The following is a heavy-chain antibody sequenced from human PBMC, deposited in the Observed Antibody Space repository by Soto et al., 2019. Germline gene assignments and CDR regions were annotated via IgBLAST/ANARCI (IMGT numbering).Heavy chain of an antibody. V-gene: IGHV3-74*03. CDR2: INSDGSVT. J-gene: IGHJ4*02. D-gene: IGHD3-22*01. Sequence: EVQLVESGGGLVQPGGSLRLSCAASGFTFSSYWMHWVRQAPGKGLVWVSHINSDGSVTMYADSVKGRFTISRDNAKNTLYLQMNSLRAEDTAVYYCARGGDRESSGYYCFDCWGQGTLVTVSS. CDR1: GFTFSSYW. CDR3: ARGGDRESSGYYCFDC.